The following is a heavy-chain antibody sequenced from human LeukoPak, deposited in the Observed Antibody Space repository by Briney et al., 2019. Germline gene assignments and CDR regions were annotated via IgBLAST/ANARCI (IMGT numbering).Heavy chain of an antibody. V-gene: IGHV4-59*01. Sequence: SETLSLTCTVSGGSISSYYWSWIRQLPGKGLEWIGYIYYSGSTNYNPSLKSRVTISVDTSKNQFSLKLSSVTAADTAVYYCARASSMVQGFDYWGQGTLVTVSS. CDR1: GGSISSYY. CDR2: IYYSGST. CDR3: ARASSMVQGFDY. J-gene: IGHJ4*02. D-gene: IGHD3-10*01.